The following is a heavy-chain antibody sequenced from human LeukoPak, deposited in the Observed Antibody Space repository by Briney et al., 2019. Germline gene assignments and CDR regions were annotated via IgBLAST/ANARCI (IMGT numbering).Heavy chain of an antibody. CDR3: ARVCSGSYYFDY. V-gene: IGHV3-48*02. CDR2: ISIGSSTI. D-gene: IGHD3-10*02. Sequence: GSLRRSCAASGFTFSTYNMNRGRNAPGKGLEWVSYISIGSSTIYYADSVKGRFTISRANAKSSLYLQMNSLRDEDTAVYYCARVCSGSYYFDYWGQGTLVTVSS. CDR1: GFTFSTYN. J-gene: IGHJ4*02.